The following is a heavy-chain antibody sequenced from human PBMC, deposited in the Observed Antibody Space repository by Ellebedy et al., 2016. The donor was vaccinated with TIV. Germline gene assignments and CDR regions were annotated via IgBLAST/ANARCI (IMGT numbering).Heavy chain of an antibody. CDR3: ARVAVAGNYYYYGMDV. CDR2: INPNSGGT. V-gene: IGHV1-2*04. Sequence: ASVKVSCKASGYTFTGYYMHWVRQAPGQGLEWMGWINPNSGGTNYAQKFQGWVTMTRDTSISTAYMELSRLRSDDTAVYYCARVAVAGNYYYYGMDVWGQGTTVTVSS. D-gene: IGHD6-19*01. CDR1: GYTFTGYY. J-gene: IGHJ6*02.